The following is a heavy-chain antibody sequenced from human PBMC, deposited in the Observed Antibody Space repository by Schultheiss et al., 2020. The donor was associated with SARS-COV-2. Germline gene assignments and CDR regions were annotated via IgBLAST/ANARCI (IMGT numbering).Heavy chain of an antibody. D-gene: IGHD1-26*01. V-gene: IGHV3-74*01. J-gene: IGHJ4*02. CDR1: GFTFSSYW. Sequence: GGSLRLSCAASGFTFSSYWMHWVRQAPGKGLVWVSRINSVGSSTSYADSVKGRFTISRDNAKNTLYLQMNSLRAEDTAVYYCARVGGATRYFDYWGQGTLVTVSS. CDR2: INSVGSST. CDR3: ARVGGATRYFDY.